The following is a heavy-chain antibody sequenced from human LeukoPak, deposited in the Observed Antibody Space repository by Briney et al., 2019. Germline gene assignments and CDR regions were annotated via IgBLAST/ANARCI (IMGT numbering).Heavy chain of an antibody. V-gene: IGHV1-2*02. D-gene: IGHD3-3*01. J-gene: IGHJ4*02. CDR2: INPNSGGT. CDR1: GYTFTSYA. CDR3: ARGLRFLEWLSY. Sequence: ASVKVSCKASGYTFTSYAMHWVRQAPGQGLEWMGWINPNSGGTNYAQKFQGRVTMTRDTSISTAYMELSRLRSDDTAVYYCARGLRFLEWLSYWGQGTLVTVSS.